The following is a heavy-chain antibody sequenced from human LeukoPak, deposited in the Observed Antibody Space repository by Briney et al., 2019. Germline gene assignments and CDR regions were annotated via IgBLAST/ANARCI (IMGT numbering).Heavy chain of an antibody. D-gene: IGHD2-21*02. CDR2: FHYSGST. CDR1: GGSISSGGSY. CDR3: ARVTYCGGDCYAGLSDEYFDY. J-gene: IGHJ4*02. V-gene: IGHV4-31*03. Sequence: SETLSLTCTVSGGSISSGGSYWSGIRKHPGRGLEWIGNFHYSGSTYYNPSLKSRVPISVDTSKNQFSLQLSSVTAADTAVYYCARVTYCGGDCYAGLSDEYFDYWGQGTLVTVSS.